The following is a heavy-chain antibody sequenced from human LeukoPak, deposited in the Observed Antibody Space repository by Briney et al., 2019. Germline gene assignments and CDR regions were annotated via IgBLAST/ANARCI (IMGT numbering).Heavy chain of an antibody. D-gene: IGHD1-26*01. CDR3: ARVIVGSTGRPLDH. V-gene: IGHV3-21*01. CDR1: GFTFSRYR. J-gene: IGHJ4*02. CDR2: ISSSSSYI. Sequence: GGSLRLSCAASGFTFSRYRMNWVRQAPGKGLEWVSSISSSSSYIYYADSVKGRFTISRDNAKNTLYLEMNSLRAEDTAVYYCARVIVGSTGRPLDHWGQGTLVTVSS.